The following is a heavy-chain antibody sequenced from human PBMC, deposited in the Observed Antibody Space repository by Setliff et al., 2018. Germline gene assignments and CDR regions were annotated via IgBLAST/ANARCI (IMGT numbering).Heavy chain of an antibody. J-gene: IGHJ5*02. Sequence: KSSETLSLTCTVYGGSFTNYYWGWIRQSPGKGLEWIGEINHSGSTNYNPSLKSRLTISVDASTNQFSLKLYSVTAADTAVYYCRYWSGYYNNDYWGLDLRFDPWGQGILVTVSS. D-gene: IGHD3-3*01. CDR3: RYWSGYYNNDYWGLDLRFDP. V-gene: IGHV4-34*01. CDR1: GGSFTNYY. CDR2: INHSGST.